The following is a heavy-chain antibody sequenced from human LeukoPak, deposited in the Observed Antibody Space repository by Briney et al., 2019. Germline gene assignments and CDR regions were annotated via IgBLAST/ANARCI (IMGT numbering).Heavy chain of an antibody. CDR3: ARVREILFDY. V-gene: IGHV4-59*01. D-gene: IGHD1-26*01. CDR2: IYYSGST. J-gene: IGHJ4*02. CDR1: GGSISSYY. Sequence: SGTLSLTCTVSGGSISSYYWSWIRQPPGKGLEWIGYIYYSGSTNYNPSLKSRVTISVDTSKNQFSLKLSSVTAADTAVYYCARVREILFDYWGQGTLVTVSS.